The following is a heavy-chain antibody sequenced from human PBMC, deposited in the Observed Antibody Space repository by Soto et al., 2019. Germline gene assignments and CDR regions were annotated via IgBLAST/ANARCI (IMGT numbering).Heavy chain of an antibody. D-gene: IGHD6-6*01. J-gene: IGHJ4*02. CDR3: ARGSPLSSSFPLDY. Sequence: KPXETLSLTCTVFGGSSRPYYWSWIRQPPGKELEWIGYIYYTGSTNYSPSLKSRVTMSLDTSKNLLSLKLNSVTAADTAVYYCARGSPLSSSFPLDYWGQGSLVTVSS. CDR1: GGSSRPYY. CDR2: IYYTGST. V-gene: IGHV4-59*12.